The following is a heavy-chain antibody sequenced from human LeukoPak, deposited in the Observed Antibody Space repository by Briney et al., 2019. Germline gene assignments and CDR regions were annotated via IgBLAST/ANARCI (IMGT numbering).Heavy chain of an antibody. CDR2: INHSGST. CDR3: ARGGIAAAGHNRFDP. Sequence: SETLSLTCAVYGGSFSGYYWSWIRQPPGKGLEWIGEINHSGSTNYNPSLKSRVTISVDTSKNQFSLKLSSVTAADTAVYYCARGGIAAAGHNRFDPWGQGTLVTVSS. J-gene: IGHJ5*02. D-gene: IGHD6-13*01. V-gene: IGHV4-34*01. CDR1: GGSFSGYY.